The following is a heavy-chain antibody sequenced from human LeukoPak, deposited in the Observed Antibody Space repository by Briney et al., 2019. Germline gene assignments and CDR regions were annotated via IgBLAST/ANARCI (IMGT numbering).Heavy chain of an antibody. CDR3: ARVGQQLSLGYGMDV. V-gene: IGHV1-18*01. CDR2: ISAYNGNT. J-gene: IGHJ6*02. CDR1: GYTFTSYG. Sequence: ASVKVSCKASGYTFTSYGISWVRQAPGQGLEWMGWISAYNGNTNYAQKFQGRVTMTRNTSISTAYMELSSLRSEDTAVYYCARVGQQLSLGYGMDVWGQGTTVTVSS. D-gene: IGHD6-13*01.